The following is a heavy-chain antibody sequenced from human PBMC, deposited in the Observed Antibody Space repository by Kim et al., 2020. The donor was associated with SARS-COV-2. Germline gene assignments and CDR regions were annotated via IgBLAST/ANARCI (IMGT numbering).Heavy chain of an antibody. CDR3: ARVTFTMVRGVAPDY. CDR2: ISAYNGNT. D-gene: IGHD3-10*01. Sequence: ASVKVSCKASGYTFTSYGISWVRQAPGQGLEWMGWISAYNGNTNYAQKLQGRVTMTTDTSTSTAYMELRSLRSDDTAVYYCARVTFTMVRGVAPDYWGQGTLVTVSS. V-gene: IGHV1-18*01. J-gene: IGHJ4*02. CDR1: GYTFTSYG.